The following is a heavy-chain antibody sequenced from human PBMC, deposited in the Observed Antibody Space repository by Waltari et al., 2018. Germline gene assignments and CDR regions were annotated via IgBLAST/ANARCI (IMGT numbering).Heavy chain of an antibody. J-gene: IGHJ6*02. V-gene: IGHV1-8*01. CDR1: GYTFTSYD. Sequence: QVQLVQSGAEVKKPGASVKVSCKASGYTFTSYDINWVRQATGQGLEWMGWMNPNSGNTGYAQKFQVRVTRTRNTSISTAYMELSSLRSEDTAVYYCARGYGSSSPPGSYYYYGMDVWGQGTTVTVSS. D-gene: IGHD3-22*01. CDR2: MNPNSGNT. CDR3: ARGYGSSSPPGSYYYYGMDV.